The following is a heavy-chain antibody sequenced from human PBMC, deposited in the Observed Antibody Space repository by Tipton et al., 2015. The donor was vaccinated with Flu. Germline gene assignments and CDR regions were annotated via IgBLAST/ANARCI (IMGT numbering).Heavy chain of an antibody. J-gene: IGHJ6*03. CDR2: INHSGST. V-gene: IGHV4-34*01. CDR3: ARVFHGSYSSPSIYYYYMDV. D-gene: IGHD6-6*01. CDR1: GGSFSGYY. Sequence: TLSLTCAVYGGSFSGYYWSWIRQPPGKGLEWIGEINHSGSTNYNPSLKSRVTISVDTSKNQFSLKLSSVTAADTAVYYCARVFHGSYSSPSIYYYYMDVWGKGTTVTVSS.